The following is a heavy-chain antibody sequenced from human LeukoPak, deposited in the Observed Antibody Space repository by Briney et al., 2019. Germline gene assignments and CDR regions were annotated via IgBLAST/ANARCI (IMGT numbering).Heavy chain of an antibody. V-gene: IGHV1-24*01. CDR3: ATAGIAVAGYYYYYMDV. Sequence: ASVKVSCKVSGYTLTELSMHWVRQAPGKGLEWMGGFDPEDGETIYAQKFQGRVTMTEDTSTDTAYMELSSLRSEDTAVYYCATAGIAVAGYYYYYMDVWGKETTVTVSS. CDR1: GYTLTELS. CDR2: FDPEDGET. J-gene: IGHJ6*03. D-gene: IGHD6-19*01.